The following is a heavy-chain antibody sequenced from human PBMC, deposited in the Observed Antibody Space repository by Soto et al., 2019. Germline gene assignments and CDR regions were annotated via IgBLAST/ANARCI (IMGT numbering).Heavy chain of an antibody. CDR1: GYSISSGNY. D-gene: IGHD2-2*01. Sequence: SETLSLTCAVTGYSISSGNYWAWISQPPGRGLEWIGSLYHSRSTHYNPSLKSRVTISVDTSKNHFSLELSSVTAADTAIYYYRSSNSSYGEACVDAWGQGTMVTVSS. CDR3: RSSNSSYGEACVDA. V-gene: IGHV4-38-2*01. J-gene: IGHJ6*02. CDR2: LYHSRST.